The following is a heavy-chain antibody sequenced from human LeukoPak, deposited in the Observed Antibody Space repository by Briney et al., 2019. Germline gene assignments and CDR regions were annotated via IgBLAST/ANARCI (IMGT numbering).Heavy chain of an antibody. Sequence: PSETLSLTCTVSGGSISSGGYYWSWIRQHPGKGLEWIGYIYYSGSTYYNPSLKSRVTISVDTSKNQFSLKLSSVTAADTAVYYCAGDILENCSGGSCYRDDWFDPWGQGTLVTVSS. V-gene: IGHV4-31*03. D-gene: IGHD2-15*01. CDR3: AGDILENCSGGSCYRDDWFDP. CDR1: GGSISSGGYY. J-gene: IGHJ5*02. CDR2: IYYSGST.